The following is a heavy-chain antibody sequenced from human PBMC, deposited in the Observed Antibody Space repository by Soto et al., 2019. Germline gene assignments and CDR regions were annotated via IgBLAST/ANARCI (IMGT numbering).Heavy chain of an antibody. J-gene: IGHJ4*02. V-gene: IGHV4-59*01. D-gene: IGHD2-2*01. CDR2: IYYSGNT. CDR1: SGSISSYY. Sequence: QVQLQESGPGLVKPSETLSLTCTVSSGSISSYYWNWIRQPPGKGLEWIGSIYYSGNTNYSPSLKCRVTISVDASKKQFSLKLTSVTAADTARYYCASGYCSSTSCYEVDYWGQGTLVTVSS. CDR3: ASGYCSSTSCYEVDY.